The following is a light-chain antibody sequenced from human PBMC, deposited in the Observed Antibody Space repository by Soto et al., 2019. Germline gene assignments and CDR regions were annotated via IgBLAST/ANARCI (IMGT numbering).Light chain of an antibody. V-gene: IGKV1-17*01. CDR3: QQYNSYSRT. CDR2: GAS. Sequence: DLEMTQSPSSLSASVGDIFTISCRASQDIGNALGWYQQKPGKPPKVLIYGASNLQSGVPSRFSGSGSGTEFTLTISSLQPDDFATYYCQQYNSYSRTFGQGTKVDIK. CDR1: QDIGNA. J-gene: IGKJ1*01.